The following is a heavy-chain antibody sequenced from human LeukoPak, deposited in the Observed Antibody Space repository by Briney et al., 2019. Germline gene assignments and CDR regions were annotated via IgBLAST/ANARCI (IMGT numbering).Heavy chain of an antibody. CDR2: ISDTGST. J-gene: IGHJ4*02. D-gene: IGHD1-26*01. CDR3: VRGGVQSYDC. CDR1: GGFISSYY. Sequence: SETLSLTCTVSGGFISSYYWSWIRQPPGKRLEWIGYISDTGSTNYNPSLKSRVTISVDTSNNQFSLKLTSVTAADTAMYYCVRGGVQSYDCWGQGTLVTVSS. V-gene: IGHV4-59*01.